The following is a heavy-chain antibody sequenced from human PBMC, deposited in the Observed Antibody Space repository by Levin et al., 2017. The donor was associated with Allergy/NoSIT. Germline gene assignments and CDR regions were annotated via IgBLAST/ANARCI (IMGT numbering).Heavy chain of an antibody. Sequence: GESLKISCSVSGFTFSSHSMHWVRQAPGKGLEYVSAISSNGGSTYYADSVKGRFTISRDNSKNTLYLQMSSLRAEDTAVYYCVKEDYYYDTSGYYAEYFQHWGQGTLVTVSS. CDR1: GFTFSSHS. CDR3: VKEDYYYDTSGYYAEYFQH. CDR2: ISSNGGST. V-gene: IGHV3-64D*06. J-gene: IGHJ1*01. D-gene: IGHD3-22*01.